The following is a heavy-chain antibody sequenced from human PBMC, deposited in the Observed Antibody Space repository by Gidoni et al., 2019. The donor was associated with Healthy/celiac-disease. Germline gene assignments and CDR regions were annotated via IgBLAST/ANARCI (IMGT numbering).Heavy chain of an antibody. CDR1: GGSFSGYY. CDR3: ARARRWNGYNRRDWFDP. CDR2: INHSGST. V-gene: IGHV4-34*01. J-gene: IGHJ5*02. Sequence: QVQLQQWGAGLLKPSETLSLTCAVYGGSFSGYYWNWIRQPPGKWLEWIGEINHSGSTNYNPARKSRVNISVDTSKNQFSLKLSSVTAADTAVYYCARARRWNGYNRRDWFDPWGQGTLVTVSS. D-gene: IGHD5-12*01.